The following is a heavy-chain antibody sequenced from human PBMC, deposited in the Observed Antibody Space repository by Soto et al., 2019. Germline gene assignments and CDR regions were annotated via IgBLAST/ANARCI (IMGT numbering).Heavy chain of an antibody. D-gene: IGHD3-22*01. V-gene: IGHV1-69*13. J-gene: IGHJ4*02. CDR3: ARDLLADYDSSGYYYNYFDY. CDR1: GGTFSSYA. CDR2: IIPIFGTA. Sequence: SVKVSCKASGGTFSSYAISWVRQAPGQGLEWMGGIIPIFGTANYAQKFQGRVTITADESTSTAYMELSSLRSEDTAVYYCARDLLADYDSSGYYYNYFDYWGQGTLVTVSS.